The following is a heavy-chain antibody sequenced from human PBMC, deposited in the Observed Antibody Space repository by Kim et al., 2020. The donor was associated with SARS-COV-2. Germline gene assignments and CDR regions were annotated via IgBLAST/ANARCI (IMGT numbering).Heavy chain of an antibody. Sequence: GGSLRLSCVASGFTFSSYTMNWVRQAPGKGLEWISYFTSSSNSISYADSVKGRFAIPRDNAQKSLYLQMNSLGADDTAVYYCARGRGSYYFDYWGQGSLV. J-gene: IGHJ4*02. D-gene: IGHD1-26*01. CDR1: GFTFSSYT. CDR2: FTSSSNSI. V-gene: IGHV3-48*04. CDR3: ARGRGSYYFDY.